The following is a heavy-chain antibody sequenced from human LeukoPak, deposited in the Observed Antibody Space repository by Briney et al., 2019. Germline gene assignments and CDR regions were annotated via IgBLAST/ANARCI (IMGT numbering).Heavy chain of an antibody. Sequence: SETLSLTCTVSGGSISSSSYYWGWIRQPPGKGLEWIGSIYYSGSTYYNPSLKSRVTISVDTSKNQFSLKLSSVTAADTAVYYCARGKYNGYSSGWYGLGTGYYFDYWGQGTLVTVSS. CDR2: IYYSGST. CDR3: ARGKYNGYSSGWYGLGTGYYFDY. V-gene: IGHV4-39*07. J-gene: IGHJ4*02. D-gene: IGHD6-19*01. CDR1: GGSISSSSYY.